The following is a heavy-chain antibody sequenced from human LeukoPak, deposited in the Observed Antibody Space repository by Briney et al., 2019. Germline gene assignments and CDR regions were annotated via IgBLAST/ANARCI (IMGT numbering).Heavy chain of an antibody. D-gene: IGHD3-10*01. CDR3: ARVGEWFGEFDY. V-gene: IGHV1-69*13. J-gene: IGHJ4*02. Sequence: SVKVSCKASGFTFTDYYMHWVRQAPGQGLEWMGGIIPIFGTANYAQKFQGRVTITADEPTSTVYMELSSLRSEDTAVYYCARVGEWFGEFDYWGQGTLVTVSS. CDR1: GFTFTDYY. CDR2: IIPIFGTA.